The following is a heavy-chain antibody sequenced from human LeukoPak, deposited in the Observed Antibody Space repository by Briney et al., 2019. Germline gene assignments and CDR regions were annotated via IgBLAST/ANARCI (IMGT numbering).Heavy chain of an antibody. J-gene: IGHJ6*03. Sequence: QPSQTLSLTCAVYGGSFSGYYWSWIRQPPGKGLEWIGEINHSGSTNYNPSLKSRVTISVDTSKNQFSLQLSSVTAADAAVYYCARGVAAAGLPYYYYYMDVWGKGTTVTVSS. CDR2: INHSGST. V-gene: IGHV4-34*01. CDR3: ARGVAAAGLPYYYYYMDV. D-gene: IGHD6-13*01. CDR1: GGSFSGYY.